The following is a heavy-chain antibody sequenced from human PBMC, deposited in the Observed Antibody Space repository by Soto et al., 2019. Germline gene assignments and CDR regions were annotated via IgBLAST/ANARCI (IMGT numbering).Heavy chain of an antibody. V-gene: IGHV1-18*01. CDR2: ISAYNANA. J-gene: IGHJ4*02. Sequence: QIQLLQSGAEVKKPGASVQVTCKASGYTFRNFGISWVRQAPGQGREWMGWISAYNANANYAQKFQGRLTMTADTSTSTAYMELRCVRSDDTAVYYCARENSYFDSWGQGTLVTVSS. CDR3: ARENSYFDS. CDR1: GYTFRNFG.